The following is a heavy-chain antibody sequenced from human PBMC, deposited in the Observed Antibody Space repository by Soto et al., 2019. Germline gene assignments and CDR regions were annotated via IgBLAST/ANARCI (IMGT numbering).Heavy chain of an antibody. J-gene: IGHJ5*02. CDR2: IYQSGVT. Sequence: PSETLSLTCNLSGDSYSISTYSWSWIRQPPGKALQWIGFIYQSGVTSYNPSLASRVSISLDRSNNQCSLKLKSVTAADTAVYFCAGMPYTSGLRFDPWGPGTLVTFSS. D-gene: IGHD6-19*01. CDR1: GDSYSISTYS. V-gene: IGHV4-30-2*01. CDR3: AGMPYTSGLRFDP.